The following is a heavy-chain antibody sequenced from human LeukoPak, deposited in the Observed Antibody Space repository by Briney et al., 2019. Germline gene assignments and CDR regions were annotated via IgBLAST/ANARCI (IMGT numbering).Heavy chain of an antibody. CDR1: GYTFTSYG. Sequence: ASVTVSCTASGYTFTSYGISWVRQAPGQGLEWMGWISAYNGNTNYAQKLQGRVTMTTDTSTSTAYMELRSLRSDDTAVYYCARDGHGETNDAFDIWGQGTMVTVSS. V-gene: IGHV1-18*01. CDR3: ARDGHGETNDAFDI. CDR2: ISAYNGNT. J-gene: IGHJ3*02. D-gene: IGHD7-27*01.